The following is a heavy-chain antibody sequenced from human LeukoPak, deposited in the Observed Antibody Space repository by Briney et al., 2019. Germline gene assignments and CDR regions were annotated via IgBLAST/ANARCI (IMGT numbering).Heavy chain of an antibody. CDR2: IKQDGSEK. CDR3: VRGRGDY. V-gene: IGHV3-7*01. Sequence: GGSLRLSCAASGFTFSTYWMSWVRQAPGKGLEWVANIKQDGSEKYYVDSVTGRFTISRDNAKNSLNLQMNSLRDEDTAMYYCVRGRGDYWGQGTLVTVSS. CDR1: GFTFSTYW. J-gene: IGHJ4*02.